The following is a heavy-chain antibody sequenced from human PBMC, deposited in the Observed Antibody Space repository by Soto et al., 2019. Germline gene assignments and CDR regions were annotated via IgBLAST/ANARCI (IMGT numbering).Heavy chain of an antibody. Sequence: PGGSLSLSCAATGFNFGSYAMGWVRQAPGKGLEWVSGVSGSGSSPYYADSVKGRLTVSKDKSKNTLYLDLNNLRSEDTAVYFCVKGKESGYRGAFDSWGQGTMVTVSS. CDR1: GFNFGSYA. D-gene: IGHD5-18*01. CDR3: VKGKESGYRGAFDS. CDR2: VSGSGSSP. V-gene: IGHV3-23*01. J-gene: IGHJ4*02.